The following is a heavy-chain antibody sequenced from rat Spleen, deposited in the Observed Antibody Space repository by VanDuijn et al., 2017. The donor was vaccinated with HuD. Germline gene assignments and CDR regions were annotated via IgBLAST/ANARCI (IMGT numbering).Heavy chain of an antibody. D-gene: IGHD3-1*01. CDR3: ARGPPFDY. CDR2: IIYDGSRT. CDR1: GFTFSDYN. Sequence: EVQLVESGGGLVQPGRSLKLSCTASGFTFSDYNMAWVRQAPKKGLEWVANIIYDGSRTYYRDSVKGRFTISRDNAKSTLYLQMNSLRSEDTATYYCARGPPFDYWGQGVMVTVSS. V-gene: IGHV5S10*01. J-gene: IGHJ2*01.